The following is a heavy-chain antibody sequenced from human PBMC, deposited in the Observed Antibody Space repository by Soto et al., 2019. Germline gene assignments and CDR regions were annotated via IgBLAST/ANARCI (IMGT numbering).Heavy chain of an antibody. CDR1: GFTFSSYA. J-gene: IGHJ2*01. Sequence: QVQLVESGGGVVQPGRSLRLSCAASGFTFSSYAMHWVRQAPGKGLEWVAVISYDGSNKYYTDSVKGRFTISRDNSKTALYLHMTSLRAEDTAVYYCARPLWRDDYNWGYFDLWGRGTLVPFSS. V-gene: IGHV3-30-3*01. CDR2: ISYDGSNK. CDR3: ARPLWRDDYNWGYFDL. D-gene: IGHD4-4*01.